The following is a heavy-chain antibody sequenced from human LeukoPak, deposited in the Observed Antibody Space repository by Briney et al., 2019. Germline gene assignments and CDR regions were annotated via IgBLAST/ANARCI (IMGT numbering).Heavy chain of an antibody. J-gene: IGHJ6*02. V-gene: IGHV1-69*13. CDR1: GGTFSSYA. Sequence: SVKVSCKASGGTFSSYAISWVRQAPGQGLEWMGGIVPIFGTANYAQKFQGRVTITADESTSTAYMELSSLRSEDTAVYYCASHTMVRGRSYYYYGMDVWGQGTTVTVSS. D-gene: IGHD3-10*01. CDR2: IVPIFGTA. CDR3: ASHTMVRGRSYYYYGMDV.